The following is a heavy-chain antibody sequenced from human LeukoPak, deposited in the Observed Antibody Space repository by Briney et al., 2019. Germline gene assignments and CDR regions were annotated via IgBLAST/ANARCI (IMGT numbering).Heavy chain of an antibody. J-gene: IGHJ4*02. Sequence: GGSLRLSCAASGFTFSSYAMSWVRQAPGKGLEWVSAISGSGGSTYYADSVKGRFTISRDNSKNALYLQMNSLRAEDTAVYYCAKDTSATGYSSVVDYWGQGTLVTVSS. CDR1: GFTFSSYA. V-gene: IGHV3-23*01. CDR2: ISGSGGST. D-gene: IGHD6-19*01. CDR3: AKDTSATGYSSVVDY.